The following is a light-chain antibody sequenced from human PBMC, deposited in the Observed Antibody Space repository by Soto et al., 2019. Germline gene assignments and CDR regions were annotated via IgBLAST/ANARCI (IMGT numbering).Light chain of an antibody. CDR3: QQYGTSPPIT. CDR2: GAS. J-gene: IGKJ5*01. Sequence: EIVLTQSPGTLSLSPGERATLSCRSSQSVISNNFAWYQQKPGQATRLLIYGASGRATGTPDGFSGGGCGTDVSLTISRLEHEDVAVYYCQQYGTSPPITFGQGTRLEIK. CDR1: QSVISNN. V-gene: IGKV3-20*01.